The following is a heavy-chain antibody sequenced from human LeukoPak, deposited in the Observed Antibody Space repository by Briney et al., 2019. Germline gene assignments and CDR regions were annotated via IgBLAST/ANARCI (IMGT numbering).Heavy chain of an antibody. D-gene: IGHD3-9*01. J-gene: IGHJ4*02. CDR1: GFIFSSYG. CDR2: IWSDASNT. Sequence: GGSLRLSCAASGFIFSSYGMHWVRQAPGKWLEWVAVIWSDASNTYYVDSVKGRFTISRDNSKNTLYLQMNSLRAEDTAVYYCARTYNIRYFDTWGQGTLVTVSS. CDR3: ARTYNIRYFDT. V-gene: IGHV3-33*01.